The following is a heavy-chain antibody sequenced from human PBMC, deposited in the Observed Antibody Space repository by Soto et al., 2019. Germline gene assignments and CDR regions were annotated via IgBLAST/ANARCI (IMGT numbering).Heavy chain of an antibody. D-gene: IGHD6-19*01. CDR2: ISYDGNKK. CDR3: ARSVAVAGLDY. CDR1: GFTLSSYS. Sequence: QVQLVESGGGVVQPGRSLRLSCAASGFTLSSYSMHWVRQAPGKGLEWVGVISYDGNKKYYRDSVKGRFSISRDTSNNTVHLQMNSLRPEDTAVYYCARSVAVAGLDYWGQASLVTVSS. V-gene: IGHV3-30-3*01. J-gene: IGHJ4*02.